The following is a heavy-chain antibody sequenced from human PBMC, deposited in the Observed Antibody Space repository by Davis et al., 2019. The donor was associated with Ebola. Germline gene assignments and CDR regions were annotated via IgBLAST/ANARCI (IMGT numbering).Heavy chain of an antibody. V-gene: IGHV4-38-2*02. Sequence: SETLSLTCTVSGSSISRGYYWGWIRQPPGKGLEWIGSTFHSGSPYYNPSLKSRVTISVDTSKNQFSLRLSSVTAADTAVYYCAREVGVVVRFDPWGQGTLVTVSS. CDR3: AREVGVVVRFDP. J-gene: IGHJ5*02. D-gene: IGHD3-3*01. CDR2: TFHSGSP. CDR1: GSSISRGYY.